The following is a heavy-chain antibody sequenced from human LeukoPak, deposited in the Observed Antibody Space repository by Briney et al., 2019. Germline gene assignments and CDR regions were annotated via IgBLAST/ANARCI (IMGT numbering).Heavy chain of an antibody. V-gene: IGHV3-66*01. Sequence: GGSLRLSCAASGFTVSSNYMSWVRQAPGKGLEWVAVIYSGGSTYYADSVKGRFTISRDNSENTLYLQMNSLRAEDTAVYYCARDHDYGGNSPAFDIWGQGTMVTVSS. CDR2: IYSGGST. CDR3: ARDHDYGGNSPAFDI. D-gene: IGHD4-23*01. J-gene: IGHJ3*02. CDR1: GFTVSSNY.